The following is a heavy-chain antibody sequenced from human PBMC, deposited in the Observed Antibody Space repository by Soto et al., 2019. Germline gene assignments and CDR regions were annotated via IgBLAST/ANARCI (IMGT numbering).Heavy chain of an antibody. V-gene: IGHV1-18*04. CDR1: GYTFISYG. CDR3: ARWEPYYYDSSGYALDI. J-gene: IGHJ3*02. Sequence: GASVKVSCKASGYTFISYGISWVRQAPGQGLEWMGWISAYSGNTNYAQKLQGRVTMTTDTSTSTAYMELRSLRSDDTAVYYCARWEPYYYDSSGYALDIWGQGTMVTVSS. CDR2: ISAYSGNT. D-gene: IGHD3-22*01.